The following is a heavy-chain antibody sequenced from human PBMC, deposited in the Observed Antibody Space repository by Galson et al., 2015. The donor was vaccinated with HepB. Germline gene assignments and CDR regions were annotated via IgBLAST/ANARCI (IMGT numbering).Heavy chain of an antibody. Sequence: SVKVSCKASGYTFTGYYMHWVRQAPGQGLEWMGWFNPNSGGTNYAQKIQGRVTMTRDTSISTAYMELSRLRSDDTAGYYCASDPTEQPLVRKYWYFDLWGRGTLVTVSS. V-gene: IGHV1-2*02. J-gene: IGHJ2*01. D-gene: IGHD6-13*01. CDR2: FNPNSGGT. CDR1: GYTFTGYY. CDR3: ASDPTEQPLVRKYWYFDL.